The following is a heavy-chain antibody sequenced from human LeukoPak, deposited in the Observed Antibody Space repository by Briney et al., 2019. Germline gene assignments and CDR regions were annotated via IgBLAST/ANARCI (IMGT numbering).Heavy chain of an antibody. CDR3: ARESLTWLQSRTSWFDP. D-gene: IGHD5-24*01. J-gene: IGHJ5*02. V-gene: IGHV4-34*01. CDR2: INHSGST. Sequence: SETLSLTCAVYGGYFSGYYWSWIRQPPGKGLEWIGEINHSGSTNYNPSLKSRVTISVDTSKNQFSLKLSSVTAADTAVYYWARESLTWLQSRTSWFDPWGQGTLVTVSS. CDR1: GGYFSGYY.